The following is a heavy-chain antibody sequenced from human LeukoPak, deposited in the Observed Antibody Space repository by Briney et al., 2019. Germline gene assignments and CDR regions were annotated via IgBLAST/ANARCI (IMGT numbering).Heavy chain of an antibody. D-gene: IGHD3-22*01. CDR2: INPSGGST. V-gene: IGHV1-46*01. CDR3: AREGYYYDSSGYLDY. J-gene: IGHJ4*02. CDR1: GYTFTSYY. Sequence: ASVKVSCKASGYTFTSYYMHWVRQAPGQGLEWMGIINPSGGSTSSAQKFQGRVTMTRDTSTSTVYMELSSLRSEDTAVYYCAREGYYYDSSGYLDYWGQGTLVTVSS.